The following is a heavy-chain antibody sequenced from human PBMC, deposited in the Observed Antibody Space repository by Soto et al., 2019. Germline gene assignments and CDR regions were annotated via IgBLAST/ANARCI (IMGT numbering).Heavy chain of an antibody. CDR2: IYWDDDK. CDR3: ARMGRYYDILTGYSWIIDY. J-gene: IGHJ4*02. D-gene: IGHD3-9*01. V-gene: IGHV2-5*02. Sequence: QITLKESGPTLVKPTQTLTLTCTFSGFSLSTSGVGVGWIRQPPGKALEWLALIYWDDDKRYSPSLKSRLTITKDTSKNQVVLTMTNMDPVDTATYYCARMGRYYDILTGYSWIIDYWGQGTLVTVSS. CDR1: GFSLSTSGVG.